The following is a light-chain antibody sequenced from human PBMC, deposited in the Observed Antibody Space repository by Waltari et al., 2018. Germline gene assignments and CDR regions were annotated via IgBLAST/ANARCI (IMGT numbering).Light chain of an antibody. V-gene: IGKV3-20*01. CDR2: GAS. Sequence: EFMWTQSQGTLSLSPGGRATLSCRASRSISRSLAWYQHKPSQAPRRLIYGASSKATCIPDRLSGSGSWTDFSLLISRMQPEEVAVYYCQHYVRLPATFGQGTKVDIK. CDR1: RSISRS. J-gene: IGKJ1*01. CDR3: QHYVRLPAT.